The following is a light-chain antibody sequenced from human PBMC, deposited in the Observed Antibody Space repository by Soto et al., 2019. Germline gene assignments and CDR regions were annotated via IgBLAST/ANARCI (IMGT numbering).Light chain of an antibody. Sequence: QSALTQPRSVSGSPGQSVTVSCTGTNSDVGAYNYVSWYQQHPGKAPKLIIYDVMARPSGVPDRFSGSKSGNTASLTISGLQVEDEADYYCSSYTSSSTRVFGGGTKLTVL. CDR1: NSDVGAYNY. CDR3: SSYTSSSTRV. V-gene: IGLV2-11*01. CDR2: DVM. J-gene: IGLJ3*02.